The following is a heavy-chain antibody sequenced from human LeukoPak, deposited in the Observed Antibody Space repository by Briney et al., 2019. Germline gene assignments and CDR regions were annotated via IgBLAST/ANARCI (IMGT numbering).Heavy chain of an antibody. CDR2: ISGSGGST. V-gene: IGHV3-23*01. D-gene: IGHD4-17*01. CDR1: GFTFSSCA. CDR3: AKVHDYGDYGVLGWFDP. Sequence: GGSLRLSCAASGFTFSSCAMSWVRQAPGKGLEWVSAISGSGGSTYYADSVKGRFTISRDNSKNTLYLQMNSLRAEDTAVYYCAKVHDYGDYGVLGWFDPWGQGTLVTVSS. J-gene: IGHJ5*02.